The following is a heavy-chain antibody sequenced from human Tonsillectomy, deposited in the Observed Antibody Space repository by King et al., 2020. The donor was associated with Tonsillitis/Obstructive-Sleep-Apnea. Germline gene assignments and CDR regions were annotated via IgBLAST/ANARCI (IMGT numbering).Heavy chain of an antibody. CDR1: GYTFITYW. Sequence: VQLVQSGAEVKKPGESLKLSCKGSGYTFITYWIGWVRQMPGKGLEWMGIINPFDSNTRYIPSFQGQVTISVDKSISTAYLQWSSLKASDTAMYYCARHVRKEGTTVRYLDYWGQGTLVTVSS. CDR2: INPFDSNT. D-gene: IGHD1-1*01. J-gene: IGHJ4*02. V-gene: IGHV5-51*01. CDR3: ARHVRKEGTTVRYLDY.